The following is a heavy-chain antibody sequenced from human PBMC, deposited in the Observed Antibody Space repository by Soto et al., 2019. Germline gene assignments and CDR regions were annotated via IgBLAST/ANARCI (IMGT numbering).Heavy chain of an antibody. D-gene: IGHD5-12*01. J-gene: IGHJ4*02. CDR3: TRLQRRWLSSDS. CDR1: GGSIINSSYC. V-gene: IGHV4-39*01. CDR2: IYYTGTS. Sequence: PSETLSLTCTVSGGSIINSSYCFCCIRQPPGNGLEWIGHIYYTGTSYSNPSLKGRVTLSVDTSKNQFSLKLNSMTAADTAVFYCTRLQRRWLSSDSWGQGTLVTVSS.